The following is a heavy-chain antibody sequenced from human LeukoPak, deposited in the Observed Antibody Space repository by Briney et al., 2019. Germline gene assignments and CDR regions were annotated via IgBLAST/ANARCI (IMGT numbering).Heavy chain of an antibody. Sequence: GGSLKLSCAASGFTFSSYTMHWVRQAPGKGLEWVAVISYDGSNKYYADSVKGRFTISRDNSKNTLYLQMNSLRAEVTAVYYCARDLSAAGSLDYWGQGTLVTVSS. CDR3: ARDLSAAGSLDY. V-gene: IGHV3-30-3*01. CDR1: GFTFSSYT. J-gene: IGHJ4*02. D-gene: IGHD6-13*01. CDR2: ISYDGSNK.